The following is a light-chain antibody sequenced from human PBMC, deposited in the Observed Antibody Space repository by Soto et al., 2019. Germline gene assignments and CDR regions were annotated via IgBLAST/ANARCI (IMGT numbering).Light chain of an antibody. V-gene: IGKV1-27*01. CDR2: AAS. CDR3: QKYNSAPL. CDR1: QGISNY. J-gene: IGKJ1*01. Sequence: DIQMTQSPSSLSASVGDRVTITCRASQGISNYLAWYQQKPGKVPKLLIYAASTLQSGVPSRFSGSGSGTDFTITISSLQPEDVATYYCQKYNSAPLFGQGTKVEIK.